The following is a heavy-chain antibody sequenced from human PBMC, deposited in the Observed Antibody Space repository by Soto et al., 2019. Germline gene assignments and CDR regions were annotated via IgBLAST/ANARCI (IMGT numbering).Heavy chain of an antibody. CDR1: GGSISSSSYY. CDR2: IYYSGST. D-gene: IGHD3-3*02. CDR3: ASPKIAFYNWFPP. Sequence: SETLSLTCTVSGGSISSSSYYWGWIRQPPGKGLEWIGSIYYSGSTYYNPSLKSRVTISVDTSKNQFSLKLSSVTAADTAVYYCASPKIAFYNWFPPWGQGTLVTVS. J-gene: IGHJ5*02. V-gene: IGHV4-39*01.